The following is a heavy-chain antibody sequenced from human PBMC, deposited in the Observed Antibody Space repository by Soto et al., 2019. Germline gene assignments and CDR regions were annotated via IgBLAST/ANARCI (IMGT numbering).Heavy chain of an antibody. CDR3: AIAGWGIAAAGHPDD. D-gene: IGHD6-13*01. CDR1: GGSISSYY. CDR2: IYYSGST. V-gene: IGHV4-59*08. J-gene: IGHJ4*02. Sequence: SETLSLTCTVSGGSISSYYWSWIRQPPGKGLEWIGYIYYSGSTNYNPSLKSRVTISVDTSKNQFSLKLSSVTAADTAVYYCAIAGWGIAAAGHPDDWGQGTPVTFSS.